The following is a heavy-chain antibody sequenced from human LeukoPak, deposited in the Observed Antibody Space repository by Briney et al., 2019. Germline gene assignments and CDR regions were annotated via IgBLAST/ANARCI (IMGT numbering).Heavy chain of an antibody. V-gene: IGHV3-7*01. CDR3: ARDPRPYYDSSGYRGTFDY. D-gene: IGHD3-22*01. Sequence: GGSLRLPCAASGFTFSSYWMSWVRQAPGKGLEWVANIKQDGSEKYYVDSVKGRFTISRDNAKNSLYLQMNSLRAEDTAVYYCARDPRPYYDSSGYRGTFDYWGQGTLVTVSS. CDR1: GFTFSSYW. J-gene: IGHJ4*02. CDR2: IKQDGSEK.